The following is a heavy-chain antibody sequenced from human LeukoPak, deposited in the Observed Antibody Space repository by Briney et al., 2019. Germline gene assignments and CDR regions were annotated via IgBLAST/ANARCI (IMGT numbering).Heavy chain of an antibody. D-gene: IGHD3-22*01. CDR3: AMSNYYDSSGYYYYYYGMDV. V-gene: IGHV3-21*01. J-gene: IGHJ6*02. CDR1: GFTFSSYS. CDR2: ISSSSSYI. Sequence: PGGSLRLSCAASGFTFSSYSMNWVRQAPGKGLEWVSSISSSSSYIYYADSVKGRFTISRDNAKNSLYLQMNSLRGEDTAVYYCAMSNYYDSSGYYYYYYGMDVWGQGTTVTVSS.